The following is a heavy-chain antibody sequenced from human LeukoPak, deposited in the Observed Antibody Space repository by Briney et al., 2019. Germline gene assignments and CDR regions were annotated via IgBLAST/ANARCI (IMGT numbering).Heavy chain of an antibody. D-gene: IGHD3-22*01. CDR2: INPNSGGT. J-gene: IGHJ3*01. V-gene: IGHV1-2*02. Sequence: ASVKVSCKASGYTFTGYYMHWVRQAPGQGLEWMGWINPNSGGTNYAQKFQGGVTMTRDTSTSTVYMELSSLRSEDTAVYYCARDFYYDSSGCGYWGQGTMVTVSS. CDR3: ARDFYYDSSGCGY. CDR1: GYTFTGYY.